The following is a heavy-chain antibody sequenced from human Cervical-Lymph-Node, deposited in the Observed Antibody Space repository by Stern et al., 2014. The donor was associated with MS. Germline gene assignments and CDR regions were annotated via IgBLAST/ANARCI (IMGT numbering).Heavy chain of an antibody. CDR3: ASPLTATSVPFGYYGMDV. J-gene: IGHJ6*02. CDR2: MVPRLGNP. D-gene: IGHD4-17*01. CDR1: GGTFSNYA. V-gene: IGHV1-69*01. Sequence: VQLVESGAEVKKRGASVKGCCKASGGTFSNYATSWVRQAPGQGLERMGGMVPRLGNPNYAQKFQGRVTITADESTSTAYMDLSSLRSEDTAVYYCASPLTATSVPFGYYGMDVWGQGTTVTVS.